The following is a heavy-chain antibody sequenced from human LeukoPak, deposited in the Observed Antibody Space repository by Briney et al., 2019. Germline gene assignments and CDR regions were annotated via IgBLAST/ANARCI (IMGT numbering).Heavy chain of an antibody. Sequence: SETLSLTCTVSGGSISSYYWSWLRQPPGKGLEWIGYIYYSGSTNYNPSLKSRVTISVDTSKNQFSLKLSSVTAADTAVYYCAKTANYDSSGYYYVDYWGQGTLVTVSS. J-gene: IGHJ4*02. V-gene: IGHV4-59*01. CDR3: AKTANYDSSGYYYVDY. CDR2: IYYSGST. CDR1: GGSISSYY. D-gene: IGHD3-22*01.